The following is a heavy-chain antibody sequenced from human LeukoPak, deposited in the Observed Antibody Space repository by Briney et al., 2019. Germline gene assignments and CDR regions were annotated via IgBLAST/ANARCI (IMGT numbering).Heavy chain of an antibody. CDR2: VYPGDSDT. D-gene: IGHD1-26*01. CDR3: ARHLRVGATQSNFDF. V-gene: IGHV5-51*01. J-gene: IGHJ4*02. CDR1: GYSFNTYW. Sequence: GESLKISCKGSGYSFNTYWIAWVRQMTGKGLEVMGIVYPGDSDTRYSPSFQGQVTISVDKSISTAYLQWSSLKASDTAIYYCARHLRVGATQSNFDFWGQGTLVTVSS.